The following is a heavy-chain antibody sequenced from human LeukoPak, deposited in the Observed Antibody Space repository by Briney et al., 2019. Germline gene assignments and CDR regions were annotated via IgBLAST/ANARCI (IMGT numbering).Heavy chain of an antibody. V-gene: IGHV4-59*12. CDR2: IYHSGST. D-gene: IGHD1-14*01. J-gene: IGHJ4*02. CDR3: ARGGRESYNTYYFDY. CDR1: GDSISNYY. Sequence: NTSESLSLTCTVSGDSISNYYWSWIRQPPGKGLEWIGEIYHSGSTNYNPSLKSRVTISVDKSKNQFSLKLSSVTAADTAVYYCARGGRESYNTYYFDYWGQGTLVTVSS.